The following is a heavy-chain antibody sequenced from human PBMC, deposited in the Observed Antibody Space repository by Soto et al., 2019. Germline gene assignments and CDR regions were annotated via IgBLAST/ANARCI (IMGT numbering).Heavy chain of an antibody. CDR2: ISGSGGST. CDR3: AKDSSSGWYRSLTFDY. D-gene: IGHD6-19*01. V-gene: IGHV3-23*01. CDR1: GCTFSSYS. J-gene: IGHJ4*02. Sequence: GPLSLSSAASGCTFSSYSMSWVRPAPGKGLEWVSAISGSGGSTYYADSVKGRFTISRDNSKNTLYLQMNSLRAEDTAVYYCAKDSSSGWYRSLTFDYWGQGTLVTVSS.